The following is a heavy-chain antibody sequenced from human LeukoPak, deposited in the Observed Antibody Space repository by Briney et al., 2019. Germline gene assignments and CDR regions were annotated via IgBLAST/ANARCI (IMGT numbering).Heavy chain of an antibody. CDR2: ISYDGTNQ. J-gene: IGHJ4*02. CDR1: GFSSSSYA. V-gene: IGHV3-30-3*01. D-gene: IGHD4-17*01. Sequence: GGSLRLSCAASGFSSSSYAMHWVRQAPGKGLEWVAVISYDGTNQYYADSVKGRFTISRDNSKNTLYLQMNSLRAGDTAVYYCAREMTTNYFDYWGQGTLVTVSS. CDR3: AREMTTNYFDY.